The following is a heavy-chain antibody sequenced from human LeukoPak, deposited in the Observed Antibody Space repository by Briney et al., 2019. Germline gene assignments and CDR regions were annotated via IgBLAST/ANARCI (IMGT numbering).Heavy chain of an antibody. D-gene: IGHD2-15*01. CDR1: GFTFSSYG. J-gene: IGHJ6*03. V-gene: IGHV3-74*01. CDR2: INSDGSST. Sequence: GGSLRLSCAASGFTFSSYGMHWVRQAPGKGLVWVSRINSDGSSTSYADSVKGRFTISRDNAKNTLYLQMNSLRAEDTAVYYCAKDAAYYYYMDVWGKGTTVTVSS. CDR3: AKDAAYYYYMDV.